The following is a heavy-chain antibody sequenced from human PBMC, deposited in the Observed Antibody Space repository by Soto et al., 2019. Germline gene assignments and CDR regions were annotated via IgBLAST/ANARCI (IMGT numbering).Heavy chain of an antibody. CDR1: GGSISSYY. Sequence: SETLSLTCTVSGGSISSYYWSWIRQPPGKGLEWIGYIYYSGSTNYNPSLKSRVTISVDTSKNQFSLKLSSVTAADTAVYYCARDRCSGGICYVDYWGQGTLVTVSS. J-gene: IGHJ4*02. CDR3: ARDRCSGGICYVDY. V-gene: IGHV4-59*01. CDR2: IYYSGST. D-gene: IGHD2-15*01.